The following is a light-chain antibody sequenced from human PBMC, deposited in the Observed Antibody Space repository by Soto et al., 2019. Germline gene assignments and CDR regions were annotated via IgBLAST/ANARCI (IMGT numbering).Light chain of an antibody. CDR3: QQYGSSPPKT. Sequence: DIQMTQSPSSLSASVGDRVTITCRASQSISSWLAWYQQKPGKAPKLLIYAASTLQSGVPPRFSGSGSGTDFTLTISRLEPEDFAVYYCQQYGSSPPKTFGQGTKVDIK. CDR1: QSISSW. V-gene: IGKV1-5*01. J-gene: IGKJ1*01. CDR2: AAS.